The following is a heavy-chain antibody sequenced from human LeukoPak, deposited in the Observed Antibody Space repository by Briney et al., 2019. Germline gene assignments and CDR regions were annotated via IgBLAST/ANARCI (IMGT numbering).Heavy chain of an antibody. J-gene: IGHJ3*02. Sequence: PGGSLRLSCAASGLTFGSYAMTWVRQAPGKGLEWVSAISGSGGSTYYADSVKGRFTIFRDNSKNTLNLQMNSLRAEDTAVYYCARDLPEDAFDIWGQGTMVTVSS. CDR1: GLTFGSYA. CDR2: ISGSGGST. V-gene: IGHV3-23*01. CDR3: ARDLPEDAFDI.